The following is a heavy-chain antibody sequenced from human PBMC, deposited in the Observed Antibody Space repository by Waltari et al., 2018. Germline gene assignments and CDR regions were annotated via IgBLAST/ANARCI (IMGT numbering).Heavy chain of an antibody. D-gene: IGHD2-15*01. J-gene: IGHJ6*02. CDR2: IYYSGST. Sequence: QLQLQESGPGLVKPSETLSLTCTVSGGSISSSSYYWGWIRQPPGTGLAWIGSIYYSGSTYYNPSLKSRVTISVDTSKNQFSLKLSSVTAADTAVYYCARNPNPGSRPRYCSGGSCTDYYYGMDVWGQGTTVTVSS. V-gene: IGHV4-39*01. CDR3: ARNPNPGSRPRYCSGGSCTDYYYGMDV. CDR1: GGSISSSSYY.